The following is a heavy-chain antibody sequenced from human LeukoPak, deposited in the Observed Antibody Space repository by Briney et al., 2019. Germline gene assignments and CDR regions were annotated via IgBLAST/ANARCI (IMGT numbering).Heavy chain of an antibody. CDR3: ARGYYYDSSGYYKMNAFDI. Sequence: AGGSLRLSCAASGFTFSSYSMNWVRQAPGKGLEWVSSISSSSSYIYYADSMKGRFTISRDDAKNSLYLQMNSLRAEGTAVYYCARGYYYDSSGYYKMNAFDIWGQGTMVTVSS. V-gene: IGHV3-21*01. J-gene: IGHJ3*02. CDR2: ISSSSSYI. D-gene: IGHD3-22*01. CDR1: GFTFSSYS.